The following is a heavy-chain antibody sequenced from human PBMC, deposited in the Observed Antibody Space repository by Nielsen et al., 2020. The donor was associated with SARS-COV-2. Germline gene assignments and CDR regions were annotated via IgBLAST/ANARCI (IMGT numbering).Heavy chain of an antibody. CDR3: ASIGYCSSTSCYSTPLGVYYYMDV. J-gene: IGHJ6*03. D-gene: IGHD2-2*01. Sequence: ASVKVSCKASGYTFTSYYMHWVRQAPGQGLEWMGIINPSGGSTSYAQKFQGRVTMTRDTSTSTVYMELSSLRSEDTAVYYCASIGYCSSTSCYSTPLGVYYYMDVWGKGTTVTVSS. CDR2: INPSGGST. V-gene: IGHV1-46*01. CDR1: GYTFTSYY.